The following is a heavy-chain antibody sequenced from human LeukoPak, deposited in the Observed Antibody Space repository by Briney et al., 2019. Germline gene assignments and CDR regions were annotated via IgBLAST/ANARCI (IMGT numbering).Heavy chain of an antibody. CDR2: ISYDGSNK. CDR1: GFTFSSYA. CDR3: ARDLGSSTTMIVIWSEGGFDY. Sequence: PGGSLRLSCAASGFTFSSYAMHWVRQAPGKGLEWVAVISYDGSNKYYADSVKGRFTISRDNAKNSLYLQMNSLRAEDTAVYYCARDLGSSTTMIVIWSEGGFDYWGQGTLVTVSS. J-gene: IGHJ4*02. D-gene: IGHD3-22*01. V-gene: IGHV3-30-3*01.